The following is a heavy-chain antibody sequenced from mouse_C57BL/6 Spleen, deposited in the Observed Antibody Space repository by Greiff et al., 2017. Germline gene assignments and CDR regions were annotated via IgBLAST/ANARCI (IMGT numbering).Heavy chain of an antibody. CDR2: IHPNSGST. V-gene: IGHV1-64*01. CDR3: ARGLYDGYYRYWYFDV. CDR1: GYTFTSYW. J-gene: IGHJ1*03. D-gene: IGHD2-3*01. Sequence: VQLQQPGAELVKPRASVKLSCKASGYTFTSYWMHWVKQRPGQGLEWIGMIHPNSGSTNYNEKFKSKATLTVDKSSSTAYMQLSSLTSEDSAVYYCARGLYDGYYRYWYFDVWGTGTTVTVSS.